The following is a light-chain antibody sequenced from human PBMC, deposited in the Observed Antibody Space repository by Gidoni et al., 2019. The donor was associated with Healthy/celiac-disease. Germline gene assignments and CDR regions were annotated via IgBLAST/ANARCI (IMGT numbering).Light chain of an antibody. Sequence: DIVLTQSPATLSWSPGERATLSCRASQRVSSYLAWYQQKPGQAPRLLIYDASNSATGIPARFSGSGSGTDFTLTISTLETEDFAVYYCQQRSNWPPEYTFGQGTKLEIK. CDR2: DAS. V-gene: IGKV3-11*01. CDR1: QRVSSY. J-gene: IGKJ2*01. CDR3: QQRSNWPPEYT.